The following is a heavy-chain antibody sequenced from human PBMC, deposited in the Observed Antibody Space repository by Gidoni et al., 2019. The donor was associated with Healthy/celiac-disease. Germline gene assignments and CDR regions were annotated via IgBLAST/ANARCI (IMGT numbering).Heavy chain of an antibody. D-gene: IGHD3-10*01. CDR1: VGTFSSYA. J-gene: IGHJ4*02. CDR3: ARDISGSGD. V-gene: IGHV1-69*01. Sequence: QVQLVQSGAEVKKPAASVTVACKAAVGTFSSYAISWVRQAPGQGLEWMGGIIPIFGTANYAQKFQGRVTLTADESTSTAYMELSSLRSEDTAVYYCARDISGSGDWGQGTLVTVSS. CDR2: IIPIFGTA.